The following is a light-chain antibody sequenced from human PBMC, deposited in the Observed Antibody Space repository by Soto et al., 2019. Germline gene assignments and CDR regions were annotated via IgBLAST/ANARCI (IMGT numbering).Light chain of an antibody. V-gene: IGKV2-30*01. CDR3: MQGTHLYT. CDR2: RVF. CDR1: QSLVYIDGHTY. Sequence: VVMTQSPLSLPVTLGQPASISCRSSQSLVYIDGHTYLNWFQQRPGQSPRRLIYRVFNRDSGVPDRFSGSGSGTDFTLKSSRVEAEDVGVYYCMQGTHLYTFGQGTKLEIK. J-gene: IGKJ2*01.